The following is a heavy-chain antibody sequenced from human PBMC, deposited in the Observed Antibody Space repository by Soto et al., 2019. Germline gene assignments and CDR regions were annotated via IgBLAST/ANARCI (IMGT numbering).Heavy chain of an antibody. CDR1: GFSVATDS. V-gene: IGHV3-66*01. J-gene: IGHJ4*02. CDR3: TRDSSYYGSGRGVLDY. D-gene: IGHD3-10*01. CDR2: IYKDGTT. Sequence: EVRLVESGGGLVQPGGSLRLSCAVSGFSVATDSMSWVRQAPGKGLEWISGIYKDGTTYHADSVKGRFTTSRDSSKNTLYLQMDNLGAEDTAVYHCTRDSSYYGSGRGVLDYWGQGTLVTVSS.